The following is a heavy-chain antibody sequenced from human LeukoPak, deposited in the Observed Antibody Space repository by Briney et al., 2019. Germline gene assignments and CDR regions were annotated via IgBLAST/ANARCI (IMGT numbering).Heavy chain of an antibody. Sequence: SETLSLTCAVYGGSFSGYYWTWLRQPPGKGLEWIGEINHGESTNYNPSLKSRVIISVDKSKNQFSLKLSSVTAADTAVYYCARGGRQLVPAFFDYWGQGTLVTVSS. CDR2: INHGEST. CDR1: GGSFSGYY. CDR3: ARGGRQLVPAFFDY. V-gene: IGHV4-34*01. D-gene: IGHD6-6*01. J-gene: IGHJ4*02.